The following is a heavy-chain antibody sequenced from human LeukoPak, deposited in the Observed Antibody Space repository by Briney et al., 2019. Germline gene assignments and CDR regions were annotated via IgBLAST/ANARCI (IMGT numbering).Heavy chain of an antibody. CDR3: ATGSDSSGWYGDY. V-gene: IGHV1-69-2*01. CDR2: VDPEDGET. J-gene: IGHJ4*02. CDR1: GYTFTDYY. Sequence: ASVKVSCKASGYTFTDYYMHWVQQAPGKGLEWMGRVDPEDGETIYAEKFQGRVTITADTSTDTAYMELSSLRSEDTAVYYCATGSDSSGWYGDYWGQGTLVTVSS. D-gene: IGHD6-19*01.